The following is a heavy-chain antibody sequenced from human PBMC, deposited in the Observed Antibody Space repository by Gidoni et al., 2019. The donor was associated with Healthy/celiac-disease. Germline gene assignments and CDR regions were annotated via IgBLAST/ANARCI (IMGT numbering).Heavy chain of an antibody. CDR1: GGSISSYY. D-gene: IGHD7-27*01. Sequence: QVQLQESGPGLVKPSETLSLTCPVSGGSISSYYWSWIRQPPGKGLEWIGYIYYSGSTNYNPSLKSRVTISVDTSKNQFSLKLSSVTAADTAVYYCARELTGHAFDIWGQGTMVTVSS. CDR3: ARELTGHAFDI. J-gene: IGHJ3*02. V-gene: IGHV4-59*01. CDR2: IYYSGST.